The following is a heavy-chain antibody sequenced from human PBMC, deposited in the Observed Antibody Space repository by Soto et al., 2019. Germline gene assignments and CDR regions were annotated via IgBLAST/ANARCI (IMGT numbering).Heavy chain of an antibody. V-gene: IGHV4-59*01. Sequence: PSETLSLTCTVSGGSISSYYWSWIRQPPGKGLEWIGYIYYSGSTNYNPSLKSRGTISVDTSKNQFSLKLSSVTAADTAVYYCAREEVGGARNNWFDQWGQGTLVTVSS. CDR3: AREEVGGARNNWFDQ. CDR1: GGSISSYY. D-gene: IGHD1-26*01. J-gene: IGHJ5*02. CDR2: IYYSGST.